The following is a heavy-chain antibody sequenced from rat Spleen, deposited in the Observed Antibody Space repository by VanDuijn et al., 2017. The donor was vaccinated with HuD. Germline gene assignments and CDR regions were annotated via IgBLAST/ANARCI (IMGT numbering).Heavy chain of an antibody. V-gene: IGHV5-20*01. CDR1: GFTFSNYG. D-gene: IGHD1-5*01. CDR2: ITYDGGST. J-gene: IGHJ2*01. CDR3: TTIPHRYNFDY. Sequence: EVQLVESGGGLVQPGRSMKLSCAASGFTFSNYGMAWVRQAPKKGLEWVAYITYDGGSTYYRDSVKGRFTISRDDAKSTLYLQMDSLRSEDTATYYCTTIPHRYNFDYWGQGVMVTVSS.